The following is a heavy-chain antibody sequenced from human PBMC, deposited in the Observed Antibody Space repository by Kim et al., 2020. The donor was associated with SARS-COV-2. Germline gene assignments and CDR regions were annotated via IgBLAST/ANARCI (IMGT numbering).Heavy chain of an antibody. CDR2: INTNTGNS. V-gene: IGHV7-4-1*02. J-gene: IGHJ6*02. CDR3: ARKNPVNWYAIDV. CDR1: GYTFPHYA. Sequence: ASVKVSCKASGYTFPHYAINWVRQAPGQGPEWMGWINTNTGNSTYAQAFTGRFVFSLDTSVSTAYLHISSLKAEDTAVYYCARKNPVNWYAIDVWGQGTTVIVSS. D-gene: IGHD1-1*01.